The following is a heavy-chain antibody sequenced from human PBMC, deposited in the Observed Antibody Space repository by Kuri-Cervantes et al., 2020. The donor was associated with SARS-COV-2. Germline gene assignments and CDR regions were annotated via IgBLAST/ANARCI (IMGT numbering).Heavy chain of an antibody. CDR3: ARSQRKVATTPSDY. V-gene: IGHV4-61*01. CDR1: GGSISSSSYY. J-gene: IGHJ4*02. D-gene: IGHD5-24*01. Sequence: GSLRLSCTVSGGSISSSSYYWSWIRQPPGKRLEWIGYIYYSGSTNYNPSLKSRVTISVDTSKNQFSLKLSSVTAADTAVYYCARSQRKVATTPSDYWGQGTLVTVSS. CDR2: IYYSGST.